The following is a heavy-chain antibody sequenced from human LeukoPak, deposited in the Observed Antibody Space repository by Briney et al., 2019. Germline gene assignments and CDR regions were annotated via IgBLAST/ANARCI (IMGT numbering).Heavy chain of an antibody. V-gene: IGHV3-53*01. CDR1: GFTVSSNY. CDR3: ARTTKEFDILTGYYFDY. Sequence: GGSLRLSCAASGFTVSSNYMSWVRQAPGKALEWVSVIYRGGSTYYADSVKGRFTISRDNSKNTLSLQMNSLRAVDTAVYYCARTTKEFDILTGYYFDYWGQGTLVTVSS. D-gene: IGHD3-9*01. J-gene: IGHJ4*02. CDR2: IYRGGST.